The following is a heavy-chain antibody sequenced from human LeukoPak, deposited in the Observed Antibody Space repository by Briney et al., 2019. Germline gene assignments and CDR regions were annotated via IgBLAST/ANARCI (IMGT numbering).Heavy chain of an antibody. J-gene: IGHJ4*02. CDR1: GFTVSINY. D-gene: IGHD3-22*01. CDR3: VREDSYDSSGYFVY. V-gene: IGHV3-53*01. CDR2: IYSGGST. Sequence: GGSLRLSCAASGFTVSINYMNWVRQAPGKGLEWVSVIYSGGSTYYADSVKGRFTISRDNSKNTLYLQMNSLRAEDTAVYYCVREDSYDSSGYFVYWGQGTLVTVTS.